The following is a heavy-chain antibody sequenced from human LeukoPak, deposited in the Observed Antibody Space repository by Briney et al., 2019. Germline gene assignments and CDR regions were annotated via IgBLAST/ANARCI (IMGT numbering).Heavy chain of an antibody. CDR3: ARDQGLWRPFDAFDT. D-gene: IGHD2-21*01. J-gene: IGHJ3*02. Sequence: PSETLSLTCTVSGGSISSGSYYWSWIRQPAGKGLEWIGRIYTSGSTNYNPSLKSRVTISVDTSKNQFSLSLNFVTAADTAVYYCARDQGLWRPFDAFDTWGQGTTVIVSS. CDR2: IYTSGST. V-gene: IGHV4-61*02. CDR1: GGSISSGSYY.